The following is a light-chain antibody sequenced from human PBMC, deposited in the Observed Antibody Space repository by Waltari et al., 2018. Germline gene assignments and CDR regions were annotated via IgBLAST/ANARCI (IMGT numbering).Light chain of an antibody. V-gene: IGKV4-1*01. CDR1: QSVLYSSNNKNY. CDR2: WAS. Sequence: DIVMTQSPDSLAVSLGEKATINCKSTQSVLYSSNNKNYLAWYQQKPGQPPKLLIYWASTRESGVPDRFSGSGSGTDFTLTISSLQAEDVAGYYCQQYYSTPYTFGQGTRLHIK. J-gene: IGKJ2*01. CDR3: QQYYSTPYT.